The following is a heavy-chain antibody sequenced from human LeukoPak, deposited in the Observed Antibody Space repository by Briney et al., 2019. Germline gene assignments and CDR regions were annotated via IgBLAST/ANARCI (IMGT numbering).Heavy chain of an antibody. CDR3: AKDMVDYFDY. Sequence: GGSLRLSCAASGFTFSDYYMSWIRQAPGKGLEWVSYISSSGSTIYYADSVKGRFTISRDNSKNTLYLQMNSLRAEDTAVYYCAKDMVDYFDYWGQGTLVTVSS. CDR1: GFTFSDYY. D-gene: IGHD2-15*01. V-gene: IGHV3-11*01. J-gene: IGHJ4*02. CDR2: ISSSGSTI.